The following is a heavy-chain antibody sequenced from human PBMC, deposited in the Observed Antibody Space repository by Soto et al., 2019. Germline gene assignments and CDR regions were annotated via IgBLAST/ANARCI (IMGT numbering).Heavy chain of an antibody. CDR3: AREQRDGYNYDYFDY. V-gene: IGHV3-74*01. CDR2: INSDGSST. J-gene: IGHJ4*02. Sequence: GGSLRLSCAAPRLTFSSYWMHWVRQAPGKGLVWVSRINSDGSSTSYAESVKGRFTISRDNAKNTLYLQMNSLRAEDTAVYYCAREQRDGYNYDYFDYWGQGTLVTVSS. D-gene: IGHD5-12*01. CDR1: RLTFSSYW.